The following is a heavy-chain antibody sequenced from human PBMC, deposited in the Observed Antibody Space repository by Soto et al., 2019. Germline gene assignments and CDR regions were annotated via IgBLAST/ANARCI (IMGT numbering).Heavy chain of an antibody. D-gene: IGHD5-12*01. V-gene: IGHV3-30*03. CDR1: GFTFSSYG. J-gene: IGHJ6*02. CDR2: ISNDGNNK. Sequence: GGSLRLSCTTSGFTFSSYGMHWFRQAPGRGLEWLALISNDGNNKYYADSVKGRFTISRDNAKNSLYLQMNSLRAEDTAVYYCARVGMATIMYYYYGMDVWGQGTTVTVS. CDR3: ARVGMATIMYYYYGMDV.